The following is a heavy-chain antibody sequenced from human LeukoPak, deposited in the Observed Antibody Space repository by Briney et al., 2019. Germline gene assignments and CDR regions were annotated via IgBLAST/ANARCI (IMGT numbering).Heavy chain of an antibody. CDR1: GGSISSSSYF. Sequence: SVTLSLTCTVSGGSISSSSYFWGWIRQPPGKGLEWIGSIYYSGSTSYNPSLKSRVTIPVDTSKNQFSLRLRSVTAADTAVYYCARQGYFDWSTGWGQGTLVTVSS. V-gene: IGHV4-39*01. D-gene: IGHD3-9*01. J-gene: IGHJ4*02. CDR3: ARQGYFDWSTG. CDR2: IYYSGST.